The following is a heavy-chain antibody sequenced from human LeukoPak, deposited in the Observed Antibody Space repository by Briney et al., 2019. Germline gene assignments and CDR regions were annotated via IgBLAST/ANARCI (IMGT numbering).Heavy chain of an antibody. CDR1: GFTFSNYG. CDR3: AKDSAFYYIDV. Sequence: GGSLRLSCVASGFTFSNYGMHWVRQAPGKGLEWVAFIRYNGNNQYYADSVKGRFTISRDNSKNTLYLQMNSLKGDDTAVYYCAKDSAFYYIDVWGKGTTVIISS. CDR2: IRYNGNNQ. V-gene: IGHV3-30*02. J-gene: IGHJ6*03. D-gene: IGHD3-10*01.